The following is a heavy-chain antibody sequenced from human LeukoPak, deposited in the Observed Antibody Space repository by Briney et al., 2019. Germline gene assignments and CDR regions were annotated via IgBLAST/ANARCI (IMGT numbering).Heavy chain of an antibody. V-gene: IGHV4-4*07. Sequence: PSETLSLTCTVSGGSISSYYWSWIRXPAGKXLEXIGXIYTSGSTNYNPSLKSRITMSVDTSKNQFSLKLGSVTAADAAVYYCATLNTDGWYFDNWGQGTLVTVSS. CDR1: GGSISSYY. D-gene: IGHD5-24*01. J-gene: IGHJ4*02. CDR2: IYTSGST. CDR3: ATLNTDGWYFDN.